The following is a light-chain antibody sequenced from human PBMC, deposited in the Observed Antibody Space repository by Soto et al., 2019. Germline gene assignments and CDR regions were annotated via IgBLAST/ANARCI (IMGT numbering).Light chain of an antibody. CDR2: AAS. CDR3: QPSYSTPIT. V-gene: IGKV1-27*01. Sequence: DIQRAQSPASLSASVGDRDTITCRASQGISNYLAWYQQKPGKVPKLLIYAASTLQSGVPSRFSGSGSGTDFTLTISRLPPEAFATYYCQPSYSTPITFGQGTRLEIK. CDR1: QGISNY. J-gene: IGKJ5*01.